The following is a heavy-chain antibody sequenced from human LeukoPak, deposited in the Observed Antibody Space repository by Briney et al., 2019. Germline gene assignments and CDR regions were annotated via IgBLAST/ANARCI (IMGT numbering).Heavy chain of an antibody. Sequence: GGSLRLSCAASGFTVSSNYMSWARQAPGKGLEWVSIIYSGGSTFYADSVKGRFTISRDNSRNTLYLQMNSLRAEDTAVYYCARGGSYLSAFDIWGQGTMVTVSS. V-gene: IGHV3-53*01. CDR1: GFTVSSNY. CDR2: IYSGGST. CDR3: ARGGSYLSAFDI. J-gene: IGHJ3*02. D-gene: IGHD1-26*01.